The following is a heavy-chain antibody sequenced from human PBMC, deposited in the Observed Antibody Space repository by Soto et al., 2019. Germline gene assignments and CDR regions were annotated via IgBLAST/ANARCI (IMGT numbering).Heavy chain of an antibody. CDR2: IGSSGSTI. CDR1: GFTFSDYY. D-gene: IGHD6-19*01. Sequence: GGSLRLSCAASGFTFSDYYMSWIRQAPGKGLEWVSYIGSSGSTIYYADSVKGRFTISRDNAKNSLYLQMNSLRAEDTGVYYCGKERRGSGWFVSSYWGQGILVTVYS. J-gene: IGHJ4*02. CDR3: GKERRGSGWFVSSY. V-gene: IGHV3-11*01.